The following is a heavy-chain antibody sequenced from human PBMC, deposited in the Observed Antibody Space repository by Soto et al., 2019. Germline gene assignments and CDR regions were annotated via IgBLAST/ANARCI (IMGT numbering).Heavy chain of an antibody. J-gene: IGHJ4*02. CDR1: GFSLTSSGVG. V-gene: IGHV2-5*02. Sequence: QITLKESGPTLVKPTQTLTLTCTFSGFSLTSSGVGVGWIRQPPGKALECLALIYWDDDKRYSPSLKSRRTITTDTTKPHLLLTETNMDTIDKATDYGAHRPTRYSCNYGLFDHWGKGTMVTVSS. D-gene: IGHD1-7*01. CDR3: AHRPTRYSCNYGLFDH. CDR2: IYWDDDK.